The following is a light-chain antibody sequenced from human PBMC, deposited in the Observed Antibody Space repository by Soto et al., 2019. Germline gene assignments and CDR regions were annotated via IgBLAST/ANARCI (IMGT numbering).Light chain of an antibody. CDR3: QHRVNGPT. J-gene: IGKJ4*01. CDR1: QRVRNY. CDR2: DVS. Sequence: EIGLTQSPATLSLSPGERATLSCRASQRVRNYLGWYQQKSGQAPRLLISDVSKRATGIPARFSGSGSGTDFTLTISSLEPEDFAVYYCQHRVNGPTFGGGTKVEIK. V-gene: IGKV3-11*01.